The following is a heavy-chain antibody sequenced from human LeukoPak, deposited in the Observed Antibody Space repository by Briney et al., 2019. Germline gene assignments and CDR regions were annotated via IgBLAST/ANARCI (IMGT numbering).Heavy chain of an antibody. D-gene: IGHD6-25*01. CDR2: IYNTGGT. CDR3: TRAAWDY. V-gene: IGHV3-66*01. CDR1: GFSVSSDY. Sequence: GGSLRPSCAGSGFSVSSDYMSGVRQAPGKGLEWVSVIYNTGGTYYADSVKGRFTISRDNSKNMVYLQMNSLRAEDTAVYYCTRAAWDYWGPGTLVTLSS. J-gene: IGHJ4*02.